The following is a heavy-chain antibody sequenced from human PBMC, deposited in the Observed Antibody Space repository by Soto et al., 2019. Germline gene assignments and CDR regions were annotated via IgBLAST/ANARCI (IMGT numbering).Heavy chain of an antibody. J-gene: IGHJ3*02. CDR2: INPNSGGT. Sequence: ASVKVSCKASGYTFTGYYMHWVRQAPGQGLEWMGWINPNSGGTNYAQKFQGWVTMTRDTSISTAYMELSRLRSDDTAVYYCARDKVDGLGELVAFDIRGQRTTVTVSS. D-gene: IGHD3-10*01. CDR1: GYTFTGYY. V-gene: IGHV1-2*04. CDR3: ARDKVDGLGELVAFDI.